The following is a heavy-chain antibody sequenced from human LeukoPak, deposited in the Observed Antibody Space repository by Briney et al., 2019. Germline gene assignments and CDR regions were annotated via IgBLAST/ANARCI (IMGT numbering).Heavy chain of an antibody. V-gene: IGHV3-33*06. D-gene: IGHD2-15*01. CDR1: GFPFSGSG. Sequence: GGSLRPSCAASGFPFSGSGMHWVRQAPGKGLDWVAVIWYDGSHQYYADSVKGRFTISRDNSKNTLDLQMNSLGVEDTAVYFCAKDKDTPATAQPQRGYFESWGQGTLVTVSS. J-gene: IGHJ4*02. CDR2: IWYDGSHQ. CDR3: AKDKDTPATAQPQRGYFES.